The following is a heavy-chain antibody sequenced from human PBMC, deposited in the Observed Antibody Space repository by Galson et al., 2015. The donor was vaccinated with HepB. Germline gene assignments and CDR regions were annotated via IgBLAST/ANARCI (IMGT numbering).Heavy chain of an antibody. J-gene: IGHJ4*02. D-gene: IGHD2-15*01. CDR2: ISYDGSNK. V-gene: IGHV3-30-3*01. CDR1: GFTFSSYA. CDR3: ARDLAGGGFNDY. Sequence: SLRLSCAASGFTFSSYAMHWVRQAPGKGLEWVAVISYDGSNKYYADSVKGRFTISRDNSKNTLYLQMNSLRAEDTAVYYCARDLAGGGFNDYWGQGTLVTVSS.